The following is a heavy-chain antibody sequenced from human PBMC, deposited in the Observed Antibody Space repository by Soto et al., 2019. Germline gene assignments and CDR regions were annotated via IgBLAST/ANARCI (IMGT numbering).Heavy chain of an antibody. CDR3: ARGYCSSTSCYWYYYYGMDV. CDR1: GFTVSSNY. V-gene: IGHV3-53*01. J-gene: IGHJ6*02. Sequence: LRLSCAASGFTVSSNYMSWVRQAPGKGLEWVSVIYSGGSTYYADSVKGRFTISRDNSKNTLYLQMNSLRAEDTAVYYCARGYCSSTSCYWYYYYGMDVWGQGTTVTVSS. D-gene: IGHD2-2*01. CDR2: IYSGGST.